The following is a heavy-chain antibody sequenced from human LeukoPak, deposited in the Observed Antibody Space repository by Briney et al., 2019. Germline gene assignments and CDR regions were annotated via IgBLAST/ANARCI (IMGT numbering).Heavy chain of an antibody. V-gene: IGHV1-18*01. D-gene: IGHD4-17*01. Sequence: GASVKVSCKASGYTFTSYDSNWVRQATGQGLEWMGWISAYNGNTNYAQKLQGRVTMTTDTSTSTAYMELRSLRSDDTAVYYCARDLYGEHSFDYWGQGTLVTVSS. CDR2: ISAYNGNT. CDR1: GYTFTSYD. CDR3: ARDLYGEHSFDY. J-gene: IGHJ4*02.